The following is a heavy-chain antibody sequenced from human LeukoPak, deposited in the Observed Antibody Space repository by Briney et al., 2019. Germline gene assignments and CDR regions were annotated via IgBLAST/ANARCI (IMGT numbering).Heavy chain of an antibody. Sequence: SSETLSLTCAVSGGSISSSNWWSWVRQPPGKGLEWIGEIYHSGSTNYNPSLKSRVTISVDKSKNQFSLKLSSVTAADTAVYYCAKSLYGSGSYYNWFDPWGQGTLVTVSS. J-gene: IGHJ5*02. D-gene: IGHD3-10*01. V-gene: IGHV4-4*02. CDR3: AKSLYGSGSYYNWFDP. CDR1: GGSISSSNW. CDR2: IYHSGST.